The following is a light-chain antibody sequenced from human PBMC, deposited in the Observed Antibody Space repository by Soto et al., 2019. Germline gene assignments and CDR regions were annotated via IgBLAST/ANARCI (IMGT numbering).Light chain of an antibody. V-gene: IGLV2-14*01. CDR3: SSYTSSSTV. CDR1: SSDVGGYNY. Sequence: QLVLTQPASVSGSPGQSITISCTGTSSDVGGYNYVSWYQQHPGKAPKLMIYDVSNRPSGVSNRFSGSKPGNTASLTISGLQAEDEADYYCSSYTSSSTVFGGGTKLTVL. J-gene: IGLJ2*01. CDR2: DVS.